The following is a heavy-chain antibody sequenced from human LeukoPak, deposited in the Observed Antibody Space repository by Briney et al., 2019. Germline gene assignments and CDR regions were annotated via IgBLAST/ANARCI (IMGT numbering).Heavy chain of an antibody. D-gene: IGHD1-26*01. CDR2: ISGSGGST. CDR3: ARSPGRLYFDY. Sequence: GGSLRLSCTASGVTFSSYAMSWVRQAPGKGLEWVSAISGSGGSTYYADSVKGRFTISRDNSKNTLYLQMNSLRAEDTAVYYCARSPGRLYFDYWGQGTLVTVSS. V-gene: IGHV3-23*01. J-gene: IGHJ4*02. CDR1: GVTFSSYA.